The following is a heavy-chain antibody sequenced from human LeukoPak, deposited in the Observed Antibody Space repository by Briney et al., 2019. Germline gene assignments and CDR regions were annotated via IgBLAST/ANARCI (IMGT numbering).Heavy chain of an antibody. V-gene: IGHV3-48*02. CDR2: ITRSSSAI. CDR1: GFTFSSYS. Sequence: GGSLRLSCAASGFTFSSYSMNWVRQAPGKGLEWVSYITRSSSAIYYADSVKGRFTISRDNAKNSLYLQMNNLRDEDTAVYYCARESSIDYWGQGTLVTVSS. CDR3: ARESSIDY. J-gene: IGHJ4*02.